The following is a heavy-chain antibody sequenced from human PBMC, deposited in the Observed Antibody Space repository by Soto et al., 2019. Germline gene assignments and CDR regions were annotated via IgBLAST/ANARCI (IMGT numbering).Heavy chain of an antibody. CDR3: ARKTAIPVAGTHPFDY. J-gene: IGHJ4*02. Sequence: EVQLVESGGDVVQPGGSLRLSCAASGFTFSSYSMNWVRQAPGKSLEWVSYISGSSSTIYYADSVKGRFTISRDNAKNSLYLQMNSLRDEDTAVYYCARKTAIPVAGTHPFDYWGQGTLVTVSS. D-gene: IGHD6-19*01. CDR1: GFTFSSYS. V-gene: IGHV3-48*02. CDR2: ISGSSSTI.